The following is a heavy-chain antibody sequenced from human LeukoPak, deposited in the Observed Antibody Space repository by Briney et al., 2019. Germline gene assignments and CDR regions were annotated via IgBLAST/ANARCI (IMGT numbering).Heavy chain of an antibody. CDR1: GGSISSGSYY. CDR3: ARAIYCGGDCYTNPFDY. J-gene: IGHJ4*02. Sequence: SETLSLTCTVSGGSISSGSYYWSRIRQPAGKGLEWIGRIYTSGSTNYNPSLKSRVTISVDTSKNQFSLKLSSVTAADTAVYYCARAIYCGGDCYTNPFDYWGQGTLVTVSS. D-gene: IGHD2-21*02. CDR2: IYTSGST. V-gene: IGHV4-61*02.